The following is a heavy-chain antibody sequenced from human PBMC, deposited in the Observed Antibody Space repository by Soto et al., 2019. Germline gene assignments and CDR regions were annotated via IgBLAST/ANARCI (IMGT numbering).Heavy chain of an antibody. CDR3: ARDLIAVAGHGGLRRGYGMDV. Sequence: QVQLQESGPGLVKPSQTLSLTCTVSGGSISSGGYYWSWIRQHPGKGLEWIGYIYYSGSTYYNPSLKDRVTISVDTSKNQFSLKLSSVTAADTAVYYCARDLIAVAGHGGLRRGYGMDVWGQGTTVTVSS. V-gene: IGHV4-31*03. D-gene: IGHD6-19*01. CDR1: GGSISSGGYY. J-gene: IGHJ6*02. CDR2: IYYSGST.